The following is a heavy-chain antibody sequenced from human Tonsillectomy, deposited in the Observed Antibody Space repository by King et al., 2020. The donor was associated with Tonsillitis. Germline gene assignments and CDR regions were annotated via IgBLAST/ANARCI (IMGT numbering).Heavy chain of an antibody. CDR2: TYYIGST. CDR1: VGSISSSSYY. Sequence: LQLQESGPGLVKPSETLSLTCTVSVGSISSSSYYWGGTPHPPGKGLDWIGSTYYIGSTTSTPPLRSRVTISVDTSKNQFSLKLSSVTAADTAVYYCARQRTPGAYYYDSSGYYEYDYWGQGTLVTVSS. D-gene: IGHD3-22*01. V-gene: IGHV4-39*07. CDR3: ARQRTPGAYYYDSSGYYEYDY. J-gene: IGHJ4*02.